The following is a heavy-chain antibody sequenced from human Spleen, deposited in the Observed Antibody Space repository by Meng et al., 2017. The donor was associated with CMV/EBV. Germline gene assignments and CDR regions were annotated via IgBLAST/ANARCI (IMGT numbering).Heavy chain of an antibody. Sequence: QVQLQESGQGLGKPSQTLSLTCTVSGGSISSGNYYWSWIRQPPGKGLEWIGYIYYSGSTYYNPSLKSRVTISVDTSKNQFSLKLSSVTAADTAVYYCARPRAGQTGWFDPWGQGTLVTVSS. CDR1: GGSISSGNYY. J-gene: IGHJ5*02. D-gene: IGHD3-10*01. CDR3: ARPRAGQTGWFDP. CDR2: IYYSGST. V-gene: IGHV4-30-4*08.